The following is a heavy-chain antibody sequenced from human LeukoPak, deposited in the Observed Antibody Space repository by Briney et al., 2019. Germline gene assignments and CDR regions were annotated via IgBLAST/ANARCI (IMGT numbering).Heavy chain of an antibody. Sequence: PSETLSLTCTVSGGSISSSSYYWGWIRQPPGKGLEWIGSIYYSGSTYYNPSLKSRVTISVDTSKNQFSLKLSSVTAADTAVYYCAREGEVLLPGAFDIWGQGTMVTVSS. CDR3: AREGEVLLPGAFDI. CDR2: IYYSGST. J-gene: IGHJ3*02. V-gene: IGHV4-39*02. D-gene: IGHD1-26*01. CDR1: GGSISSSSYY.